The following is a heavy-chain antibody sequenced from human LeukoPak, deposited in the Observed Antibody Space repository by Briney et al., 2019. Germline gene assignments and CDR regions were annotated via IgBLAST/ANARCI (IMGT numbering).Heavy chain of an antibody. CDR2: IYTSGST. V-gene: IGHV4-4*07. Sequence: SETLSLTCTVSGGSISSYYWSWIRQPAGRGLEWIGRIYTSGSTNYNPSLKSRVTMSVDTSKNQFSLKLSSVTAADTAVYYCARDRYYYDSSGYYWLFDYWGQGTLVIVSS. CDR1: GGSISSYY. J-gene: IGHJ4*02. D-gene: IGHD3-22*01. CDR3: ARDRYYYDSSGYYWLFDY.